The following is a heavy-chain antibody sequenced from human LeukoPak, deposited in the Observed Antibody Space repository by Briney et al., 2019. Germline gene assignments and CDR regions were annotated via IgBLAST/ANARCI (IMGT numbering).Heavy chain of an antibody. CDR1: GFAFSSYE. V-gene: IGHV3-48*03. Sequence: PGGSLRLSCAASGFAFSSYEMNWVRQAPGKGLEWVLYSRSGGTTIYYADCVKGRFTISRDTAKHSLYLQMNSVRSEHTSIYYCVRIKVSAFDIWGQGTMVTVSS. CDR2: SRSGGTTI. J-gene: IGHJ3*02. CDR3: VRIKVSAFDI.